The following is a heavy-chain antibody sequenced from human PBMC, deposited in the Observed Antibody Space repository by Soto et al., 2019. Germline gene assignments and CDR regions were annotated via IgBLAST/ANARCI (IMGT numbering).Heavy chain of an antibody. CDR2: IQSGGPT. V-gene: IGHV3-66*01. D-gene: IGHD2-15*01. CDR3: SRDDVLCDGGRWYGVALDV. CDR1: GFTVSSKY. Sequence: PGGSLRLSCAASGFTVSSKYMSWVRQAPGKGLEWVSLIQSGGPTYYADSVKGRFTISRDTSENTLHLQMDSLRAEDTVVYYCSRDDVLCDGGRWYGVALDVWGKGNTVTVSS. J-gene: IGHJ6*04.